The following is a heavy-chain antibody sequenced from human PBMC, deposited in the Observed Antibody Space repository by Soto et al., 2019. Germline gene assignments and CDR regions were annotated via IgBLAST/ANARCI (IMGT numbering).Heavy chain of an antibody. J-gene: IGHJ5*02. Sequence: EVQLVESGGGLIQPGGSLRLSWEASGFTFSDSGMNWVRRAPGKGLEWISYISSSSRTIYYAASVEGRFTISRDNVRNSVHLQMNNLRGEDTGVYFCARTRMEWALYFATWGLGALVTVSS. D-gene: IGHD3-3*01. CDR2: ISSSSRTI. V-gene: IGHV3-48*01. CDR3: ARTRMEWALYFAT. CDR1: GFTFSDSG.